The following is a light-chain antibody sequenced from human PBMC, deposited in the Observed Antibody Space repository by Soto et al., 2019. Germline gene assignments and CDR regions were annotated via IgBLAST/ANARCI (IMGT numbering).Light chain of an antibody. J-gene: IGKJ1*01. V-gene: IGKV1-12*01. CDR1: QAIDSW. Sequence: DIQMTQSPSSVSASVGDRVTITCRASQAIDSWLAWYQQKPGEAPKLLIFTGSLLHSGVPPRFSGSGSGTDFTLIISSLQPEDFATYYCQQTLSFPPTFGQGTKV. CDR3: QQTLSFPPT. CDR2: TGS.